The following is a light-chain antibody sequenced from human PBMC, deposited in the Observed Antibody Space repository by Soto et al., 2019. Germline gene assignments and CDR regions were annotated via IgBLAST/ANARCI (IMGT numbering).Light chain of an antibody. Sequence: QLTQSPSFLSASVGDRVTITCRASQGISTHLAWNQQKPGKAPNLLIYAASTLQSGVPSRFSGSGSGTEFTLTISSLQPEDFATYYCQQVHDYPLTFGGGTKVDIK. J-gene: IGKJ4*01. CDR1: QGISTH. CDR2: AAS. CDR3: QQVHDYPLT. V-gene: IGKV1-9*01.